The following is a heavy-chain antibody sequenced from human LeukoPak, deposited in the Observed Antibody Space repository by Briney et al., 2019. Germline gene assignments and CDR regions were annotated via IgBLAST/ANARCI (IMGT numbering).Heavy chain of an antibody. CDR2: INPRGGAT. V-gene: IGHV1-46*01. Sequence: ASVKVSCKASGYTFFTAYHMHWVRQAPGQGLEWMGVINPRGGATTYAQKFQGRVTMTTDTSTSTVYMLLSSLRSEDTAVYYCARLAAPGTSSDYWGKGTLVTVSA. CDR1: GYTFFTAYH. D-gene: IGHD6-13*01. J-gene: IGHJ4*02. CDR3: ARLAAPGTSSDY.